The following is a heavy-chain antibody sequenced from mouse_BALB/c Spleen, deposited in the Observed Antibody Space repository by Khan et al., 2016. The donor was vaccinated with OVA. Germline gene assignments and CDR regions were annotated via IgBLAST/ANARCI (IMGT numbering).Heavy chain of an antibody. D-gene: IGHD2-14*01. J-gene: IGHJ4*01. CDR1: GFSLSRYN. CDR2: IWGGGGT. CDR3: ARAYYRYDGYYAMDY. V-gene: IGHV2-6-4*01. Sequence: QVQLKQSGPGLVAPSQSLSITCTVSGFSLSRYNIRWVRQPPGKGLEWLGMIWGGGGTDYNSTLKSRLSISKDNSKNQVFLKMNSLQTDDTAMYFCARAYYRYDGYYAMDYWGQGTSVTVSS.